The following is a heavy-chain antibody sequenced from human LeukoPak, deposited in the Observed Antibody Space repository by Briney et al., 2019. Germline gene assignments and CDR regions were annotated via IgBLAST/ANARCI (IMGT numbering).Heavy chain of an antibody. CDR1: GGSFSSYY. CDR2: IYTSGGT. CDR3: ARATHSGSLAPFDY. Sequence: PSETLSLTCAVYGGSFSSYYWSWIRQPAGKGLEWIGRIYTSGGTNYNPSLKSRVTMSVHTSKNQFSLKLSSVTAADTAVYYCARATHSGSLAPFDYWGQGTLVTVSS. V-gene: IGHV4-59*10. D-gene: IGHD1-26*01. J-gene: IGHJ4*02.